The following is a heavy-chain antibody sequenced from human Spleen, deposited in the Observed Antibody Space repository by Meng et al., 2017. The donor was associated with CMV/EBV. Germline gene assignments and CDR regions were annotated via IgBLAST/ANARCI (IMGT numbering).Heavy chain of an antibody. CDR1: FSLSTSGVG. CDR3: AHRGLVVPAAELNWFDP. V-gene: IGHV2-5*01. Sequence: FSLSTSGVGVGWIRQPPGKALEWLALIYWNDDKRYSPSLKSRLTITKDTSKNQVVLTMTNMDPVDTATYYCAHRGLVVPAAELNWFDPWGQGTLVTVSS. J-gene: IGHJ5*02. D-gene: IGHD2-2*01. CDR2: IYWNDDK.